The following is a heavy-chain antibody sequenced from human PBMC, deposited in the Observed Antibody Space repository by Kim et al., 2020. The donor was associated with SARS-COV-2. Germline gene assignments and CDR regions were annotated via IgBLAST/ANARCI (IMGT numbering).Heavy chain of an antibody. CDR2: ISGSGGST. V-gene: IGHV3-23*01. CDR3: AKVRITMIVVVITRGQYYFDY. J-gene: IGHJ4*02. Sequence: GGSLRLFCAASGFTFSSYAMNWVRQAPGKGLEWVSAISGSGGSTYYADSVKGRFTISRDNSKNTLYLQMNSLRAEDTAVYYCAKVRITMIVVVITRGQYYFDYWGQGTLVTVSS. D-gene: IGHD3-22*01. CDR1: GFTFSSYA.